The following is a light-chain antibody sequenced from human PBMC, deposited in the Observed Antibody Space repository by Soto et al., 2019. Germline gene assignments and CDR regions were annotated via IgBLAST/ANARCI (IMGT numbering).Light chain of an antibody. V-gene: IGLV2-11*01. CDR2: DVS. J-gene: IGLJ2*01. CDR1: SSDVGGYNY. Sequence: QSVLTQPRSVSGSPGKSVTISCTGTSSDVGGYNYVSWYQQHPGKAPKLMIYDVSKRPSGVPDRFSGSKSGNTASLTISGLQAEDEADYYCCSYAGSYNVVFGGGTKVTVL. CDR3: CSYAGSYNVV.